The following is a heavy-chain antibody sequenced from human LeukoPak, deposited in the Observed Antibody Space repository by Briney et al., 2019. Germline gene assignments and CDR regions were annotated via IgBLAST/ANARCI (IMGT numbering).Heavy chain of an antibody. J-gene: IGHJ4*02. CDR3: ARSDYYVWGSYRPDY. Sequence: GGSLRLSCAASGFTFSSYSMNWVRQAPGKGLEWVSYISSSSSTIYYADSVKGRFTISRDNAKNSLYLQMNSLRAEDTAVYYCARSDYYVWGSYRPDYWGQGTLVTVSS. D-gene: IGHD3-16*02. CDR1: GFTFSSYS. V-gene: IGHV3-48*04. CDR2: ISSSSSTI.